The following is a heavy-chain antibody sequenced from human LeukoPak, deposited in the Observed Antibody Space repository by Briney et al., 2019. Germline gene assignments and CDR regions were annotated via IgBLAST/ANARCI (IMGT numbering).Heavy chain of an antibody. V-gene: IGHV3-74*01. Sequence: GGSLRLSCADSGFTFSSHWMHWVRQAPGKGLVWVSRIKYDASSTSYADSVKGRFTISRDNAKNTLYLQMNSLRAEDTAVYYCARGATYTYYQDYWGQGTLVTVSS. J-gene: IGHJ4*02. CDR1: GFTFSSHW. CDR2: IKYDASST. D-gene: IGHD1-26*01. CDR3: ARGATYTYYQDY.